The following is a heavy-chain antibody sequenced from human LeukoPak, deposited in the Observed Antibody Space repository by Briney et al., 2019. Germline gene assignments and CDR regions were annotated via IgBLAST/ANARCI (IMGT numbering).Heavy chain of an antibody. CDR3: AKDVYYYDSSGYFLLDY. D-gene: IGHD3-22*01. Sequence: GGSLRLSCAASGFTFSSYGMHWVRQAPGKGLEWVAVIWYDGSNKYYADSVKGRFTISRDNSKNTLYLQMNSLRAGDTAVYYCAKDVYYYDSSGYFLLDYWGQGTLVTVSS. CDR2: IWYDGSNK. J-gene: IGHJ4*02. V-gene: IGHV3-33*06. CDR1: GFTFSSYG.